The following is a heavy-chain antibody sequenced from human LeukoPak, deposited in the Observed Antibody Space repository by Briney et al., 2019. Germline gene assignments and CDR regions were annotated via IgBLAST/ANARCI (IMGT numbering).Heavy chain of an antibody. CDR1: GFSFSNYG. CDR2: ITGNGATT. D-gene: IGHD3-10*01. V-gene: IGHV3-23*01. CDR3: ARASITRVAFDI. J-gene: IGHJ3*02. Sequence: GGSLRLSCAASGFSFSNYGMNWVRQAPGKGLEWVSGITGNGATTYYADSVKGRFTISRDNSRNTVYLQMNSLRAEDTAVYYCARASITRVAFDIWGQGTMVTVSS.